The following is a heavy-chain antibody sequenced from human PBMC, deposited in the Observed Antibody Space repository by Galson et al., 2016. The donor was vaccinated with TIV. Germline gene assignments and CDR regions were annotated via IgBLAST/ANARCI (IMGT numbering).Heavy chain of an antibody. Sequence: SVKVSCKASGVTFSSYAINWVRQAPGQGLEWMGWISAYNGDTFYAQRLQGRLTMTTDTSTNTAYMELNSLTFDDTAIYYCARDREVNSGFDPAYWGQGTLVTVSS. V-gene: IGHV1-18*01. J-gene: IGHJ4*02. CDR3: ARDREVNSGFDPAY. CDR1: GVTFSSYA. D-gene: IGHD5-12*01. CDR2: ISAYNGDT.